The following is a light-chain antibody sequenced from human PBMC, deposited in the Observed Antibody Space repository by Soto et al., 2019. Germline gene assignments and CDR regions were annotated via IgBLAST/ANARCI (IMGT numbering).Light chain of an antibody. CDR2: KAS. Sequence: DIQMTQSPSTLSASVGDRVTITCRASQSISIWLAWYQQKPGKAPKLLIYKASTLESGVPSRFSGSGSGTEFSLTISSLQPDDFATYYCQQYNTYRTFGQGTKVEIK. CDR1: QSISIW. CDR3: QQYNTYRT. J-gene: IGKJ1*01. V-gene: IGKV1-5*03.